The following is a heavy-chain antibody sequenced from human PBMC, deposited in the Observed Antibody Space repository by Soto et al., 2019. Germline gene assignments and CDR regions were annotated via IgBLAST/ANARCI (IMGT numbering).Heavy chain of an antibody. CDR1: GIVFSDY. J-gene: IGHJ5*02. V-gene: IGHV3-11*01. Sequence: QEQLVESGGGLVKPGGSLRLSCAASGIVFSDYMSWVRQAPGKGLEWLSYISGSGRTIYSADSVKGRFTISRDNATNSLYLQMNNVRTEDTAVYYCARLPFPWGWFDPWGKGTLVTVSS. CDR3: ARLPFPWGWFDP. D-gene: IGHD3-16*01. CDR2: ISGSGRTI.